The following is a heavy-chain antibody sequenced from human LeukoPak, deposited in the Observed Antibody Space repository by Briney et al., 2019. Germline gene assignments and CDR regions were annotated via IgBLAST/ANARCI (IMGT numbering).Heavy chain of an antibody. V-gene: IGHV1-69*04. CDR1: GGTFSSYA. CDR3: ARFSDRRVDTAMDNYYYYGMDV. D-gene: IGHD5-18*01. J-gene: IGHJ6*01. CDR2: IIPILGIV. Sequence: EASVKVSCKASGGTFSSYAISWVRQPPGQGLEWMGRIIPILGIVNYAQKFQGRVTTTADKSTSTAYMELSSLRSEDTAVYYCARFSDRRVDTAMDNYYYYGMDVWGQGTTVTVSS.